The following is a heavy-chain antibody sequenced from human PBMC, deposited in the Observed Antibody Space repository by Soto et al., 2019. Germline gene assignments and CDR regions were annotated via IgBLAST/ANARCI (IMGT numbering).Heavy chain of an antibody. D-gene: IGHD5-18*01. CDR2: IIPIFGTA. Sequence: SGKVCYKASGGTFSSYAISWVRQAPGQGLEWMGGIIPIFGTANYAQKFQGRVTITADESTSTAYMELSSLRSEDTAVYYCARGYSYGQNFDYWGQGTLVTVSS. J-gene: IGHJ4*02. V-gene: IGHV1-69*13. CDR1: GGTFSSYA. CDR3: ARGYSYGQNFDY.